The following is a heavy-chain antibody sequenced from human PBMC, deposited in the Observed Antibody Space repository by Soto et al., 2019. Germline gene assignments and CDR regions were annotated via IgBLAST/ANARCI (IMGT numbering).Heavy chain of an antibody. V-gene: IGHV3-23*01. Sequence: GSLRLSCAAAGFTFRNYAMNWVRQAPGKGPELVSSISSNGGSAYYADSVKGRFTISRDNSKNTLYLQMNSLRADDTAVYYCARGYCSAVGCYVHYYYGFDVWGQGTTVTVS. CDR3: ARGYCSAVGCYVHYYYGFDV. CDR1: GFTFRNYA. CDR2: ISSNGGSA. D-gene: IGHD2-15*01. J-gene: IGHJ6*02.